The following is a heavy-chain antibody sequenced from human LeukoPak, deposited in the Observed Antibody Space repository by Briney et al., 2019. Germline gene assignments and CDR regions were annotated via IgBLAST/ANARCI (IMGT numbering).Heavy chain of an antibody. V-gene: IGHV3-30*18. Sequence: GGSLRLSCAASGFTFSNFAIHWVRQAPGKGLEWVAVILYDGRNKYYGDSVEGRFTISRDNSKNTLYLQMNSLRAEDTAVYYCAKPGWQQWLGRGAFDIWGQGTMVTVSS. CDR3: AKPGWQQWLGRGAFDI. CDR1: GFTFSNFA. CDR2: ILYDGRNK. D-gene: IGHD6-19*01. J-gene: IGHJ3*02.